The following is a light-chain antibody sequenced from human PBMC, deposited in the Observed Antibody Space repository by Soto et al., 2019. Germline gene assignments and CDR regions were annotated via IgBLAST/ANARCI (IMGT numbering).Light chain of an antibody. CDR1: QSVSSSS. J-gene: IGKJ1*01. CDR3: QDCGSSPGT. V-gene: IGKV3-20*01. CDR2: GAS. Sequence: EIVLTQSPGTLSLSPGERATLSCRASQSVSSSSLGWYQQKPGQAPRLLIHGASIRAPGIPDMFSGSGCGADFTLTISRVETGGSAVYYCQDCGSSPGTLGDGTKVEIK.